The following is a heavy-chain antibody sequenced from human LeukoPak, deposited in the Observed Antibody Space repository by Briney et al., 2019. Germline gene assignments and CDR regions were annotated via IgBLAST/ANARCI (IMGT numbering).Heavy chain of an antibody. V-gene: IGHV4-39*07. CDR1: GGSISSSSYY. Sequence: SETLSLTCTVSGGSISSSSYYWGWIRQPPGKGLEWNGSIYYSGSTYYNPSLKSRVTISVDTSKNQFSLKLSSVTAADTAVYYCASDYDFWSGYPSPYYYTDVWGKGTTVTVSS. D-gene: IGHD3-3*01. CDR3: ASDYDFWSGYPSPYYYTDV. J-gene: IGHJ6*03. CDR2: IYYSGST.